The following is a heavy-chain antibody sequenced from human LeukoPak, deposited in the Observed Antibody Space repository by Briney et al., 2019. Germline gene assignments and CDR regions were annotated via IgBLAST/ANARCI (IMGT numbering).Heavy chain of an antibody. Sequence: SETLSLTCTVSGASINTYYWSWIRQPPGKGLEWIGHIVYSGSANYNPSLNSRVTISMDTSNNQFSLNLSSVTAADSAVYYCARKVVVAAREPYFDYWGQGTLVTVSS. D-gene: IGHD2-15*01. J-gene: IGHJ4*02. CDR3: ARKVVVAAREPYFDY. CDR1: GASINTYY. V-gene: IGHV4-59*01. CDR2: IVYSGSA.